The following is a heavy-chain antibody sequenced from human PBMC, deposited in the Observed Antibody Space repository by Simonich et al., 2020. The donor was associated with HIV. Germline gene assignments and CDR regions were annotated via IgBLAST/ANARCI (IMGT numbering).Heavy chain of an antibody. V-gene: IGHV3-21*01. CDR1: GFPFSGYT. J-gene: IGHJ4*02. D-gene: IGHD2-2*01. Sequence: EVQLVESGGGLVKPGGSLRLSCAASGFPFSGYTMNWARQAPGKGLEWVSSISSSSSYIYYADSVKGRFTISRDNAKNSLYLQMNSLRAEDTAVYYCARDGRKGSSTSCSDYWGQGTLVTVSS. CDR3: ARDGRKGSSTSCSDY. CDR2: ISSSSSYI.